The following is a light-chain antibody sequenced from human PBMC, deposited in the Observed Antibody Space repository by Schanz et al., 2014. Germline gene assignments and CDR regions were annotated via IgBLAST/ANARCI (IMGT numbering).Light chain of an antibody. V-gene: IGKV3-15*01. J-gene: IGKJ5*01. CDR2: DAS. CDR3: QQYDQWPVT. Sequence: EIVMTQSPDTLSVSPGERATLSCRASQNVNINVAWFQQKPGQAPRLLMYDASTRATGMPARFSGSGSGTEFTLTISSLQSQDFAVYHCQQYDQWPVTFAQGTRVEIK. CDR1: QNVNIN.